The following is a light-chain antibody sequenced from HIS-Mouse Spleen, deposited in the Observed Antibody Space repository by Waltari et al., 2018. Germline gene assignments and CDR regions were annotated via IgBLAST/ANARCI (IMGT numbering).Light chain of an antibody. V-gene: IGLV2-8*01. J-gene: IGLJ1*01. CDR3: SSYAGSKDV. CDR2: EGT. CDR1: SSDVGGYNY. Sequence: QSALTQPPSASGSPGQSVTISCTGTSSDVGGYNYVSWYQQHPGKAPKLMIYEGTKRPSGVPDRFSGSKSGNTASLTVSGLQAEYEADYYCSSYAGSKDVFGTGTKVTVL.